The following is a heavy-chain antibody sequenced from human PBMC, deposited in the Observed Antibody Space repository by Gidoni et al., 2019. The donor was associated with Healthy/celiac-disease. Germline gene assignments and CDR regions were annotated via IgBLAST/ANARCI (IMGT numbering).Heavy chain of an antibody. CDR3: ARGPPYSSGWYNWFDP. V-gene: IGHV1-8*01. CDR2: LNPNSGNT. J-gene: IGHJ5*02. CDR1: GYTFTSYD. Sequence: QVQLVQSGAEVKTPGDSVTVSCKASGYTFTSYDINWVRQGTGQGLEWMGWLNPNSGNTGYAQKFQGRVTMTRNTSISTAYMELSSLRSEDTAVYYCARGPPYSSGWYNWFDPWGQGTLVTVSS. D-gene: IGHD6-19*01.